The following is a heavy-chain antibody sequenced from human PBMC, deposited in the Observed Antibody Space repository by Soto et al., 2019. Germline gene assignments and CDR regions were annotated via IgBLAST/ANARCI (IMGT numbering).Heavy chain of an antibody. CDR3: ARGLHCSGGSCVFDY. Sequence: EVQLVESGGGLVKPGGSQRLSCAASGFTFSSYSMNWVRQAPGKGLEWVSSISSSSSYIYYADSVKGRFTISRDNAKNSLYLQMNSLRAEDTAVYYCARGLHCSGGSCVFDYWGQGTLVTVSS. CDR1: GFTFSSYS. J-gene: IGHJ4*02. D-gene: IGHD2-15*01. V-gene: IGHV3-21*01. CDR2: ISSSSSYI.